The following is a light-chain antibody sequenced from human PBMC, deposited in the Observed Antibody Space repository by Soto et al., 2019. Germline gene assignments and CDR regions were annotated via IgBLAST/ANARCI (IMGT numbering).Light chain of an antibody. J-gene: IGKJ1*01. Sequence: DIQMTQSPSTLSASVGDRVTITCRASQSISSWLAWYQQKPGKAPQLLIYDASSLESGVPSRFSGSGSGTEFTLTISSLQPDDFATYYCQHYNSYSGTTFGQGTKVEIK. V-gene: IGKV1-5*01. CDR2: DAS. CDR3: QHYNSYSGTT. CDR1: QSISSW.